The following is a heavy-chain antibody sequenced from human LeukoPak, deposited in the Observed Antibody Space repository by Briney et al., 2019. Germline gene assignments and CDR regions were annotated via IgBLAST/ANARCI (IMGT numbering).Heavy chain of an antibody. CDR2: INWNGGST. CDR1: GFTFDDYG. V-gene: IGHV3-20*04. Sequence: PGGSLRLSCAASGFTFDDYGMSWVRQAPGKGLEWVSGINWNGGSTGYADSVKGRFTISRDNAKNSLYPQMNSLRAEDTALYYCARGVMPRIVGARRYYYFDYWGQGTLVTVSS. CDR3: ARGVMPRIVGARRYYYFDY. D-gene: IGHD1-26*01. J-gene: IGHJ4*02.